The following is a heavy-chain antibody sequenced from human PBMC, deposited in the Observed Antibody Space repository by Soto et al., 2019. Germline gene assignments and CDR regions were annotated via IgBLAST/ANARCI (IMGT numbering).Heavy chain of an antibody. Sequence: QAQLVESGGGVVQPGRSLRLSCAASGFTFSSYGMHWVRQAPGKGLEWVAVISYDGSNKYYADSVKGRFTISRDNSKNTLYLQMNSLRTEDTAVYYCAKHQGGVTDFYYGMDVWGQGTTVTVSS. CDR1: GFTFSSYG. D-gene: IGHD3-3*01. CDR3: AKHQGGVTDFYYGMDV. V-gene: IGHV3-30*18. J-gene: IGHJ6*02. CDR2: ISYDGSNK.